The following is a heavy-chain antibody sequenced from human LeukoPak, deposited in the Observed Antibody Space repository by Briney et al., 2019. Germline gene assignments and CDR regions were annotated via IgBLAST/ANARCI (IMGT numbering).Heavy chain of an antibody. V-gene: IGHV3-74*01. CDR3: VKSDWIDP. CDR1: GFTFSSYW. CDR2: IKGDGSII. Sequence: GGSLRLSCAASGFTFSSYWMNWVRHAPGKGLVWVPRIKGDGSIIYYADSVKGRFTVSRDNDKNTLYLQMDSLRADDTALYYCVKSDWIDPWGQGTLVTVSS. J-gene: IGHJ5*02.